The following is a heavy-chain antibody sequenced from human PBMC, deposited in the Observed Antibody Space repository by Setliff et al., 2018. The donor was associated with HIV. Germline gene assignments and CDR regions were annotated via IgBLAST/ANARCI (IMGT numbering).Heavy chain of an antibody. J-gene: IGHJ4*02. D-gene: IGHD1-7*01. CDR3: ARNYAGSH. V-gene: IGHV1-18*01. Sequence: ASVKVSCKASGYTFLTYGISWVRQAPGHGLEWMGWISPYNGHTNYAQNFQGRVTMTTDTSTSTAYMELRSLRSDDTAVYYCARNYAGSHWGQGTLVTVSS. CDR2: ISPYNGHT. CDR1: GYTFLTYG.